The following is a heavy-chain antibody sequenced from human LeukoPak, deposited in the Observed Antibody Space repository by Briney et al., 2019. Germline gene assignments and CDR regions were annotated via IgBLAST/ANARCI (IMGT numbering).Heavy chain of an antibody. CDR2: IYYSGST. Sequence: SETLSLTCTVSGGSISSYYWSWIRQPPGKGLEWIGYIYYSGSTNYNPSLKSRVTISVDTSKNQSSLKLSSVTAADTAVYYCARSKRRGDYGDLDIWGQGTMVTVSS. CDR3: ARSKRRGDYGDLDI. J-gene: IGHJ3*02. D-gene: IGHD4-17*01. CDR1: GGSISSYY. V-gene: IGHV4-59*01.